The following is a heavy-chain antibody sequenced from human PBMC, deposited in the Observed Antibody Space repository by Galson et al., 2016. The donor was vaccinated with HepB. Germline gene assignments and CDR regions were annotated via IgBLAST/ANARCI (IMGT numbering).Heavy chain of an antibody. CDR1: GFTFRNHQ. CDR3: ARDLSGPDF. Sequence: SLRLSCAVSGFTFRNHQMHWVRQVSGKGLVWVSRIEGDGTRPIYADSVKGPFTISRDTAENTLYLQMNSRRAEDTAVYYFARDLSGPDFWGQGTLVTVSS. J-gene: IGHJ4*02. CDR2: IEGDGTRP. V-gene: IGHV3-74*01.